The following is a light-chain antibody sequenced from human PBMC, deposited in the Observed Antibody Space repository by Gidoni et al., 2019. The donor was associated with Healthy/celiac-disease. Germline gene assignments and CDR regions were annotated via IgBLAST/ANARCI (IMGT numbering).Light chain of an antibody. CDR3: QSYDSSLSGSNV. V-gene: IGLV1-40*01. J-gene: IGLJ1*01. CDR2: GNR. CDR1: SSNIGTGYV. Sequence: QSVLTQPPSVSGAPGQRVTISCTGSSSNIGTGYVVHWYQQLPGTAPKVLIYGNRNRPSGVPDRFSGSKSGTSASLAITGLQAEDEADYYCQSYDSSLSGSNVFGTGTKVTVL.